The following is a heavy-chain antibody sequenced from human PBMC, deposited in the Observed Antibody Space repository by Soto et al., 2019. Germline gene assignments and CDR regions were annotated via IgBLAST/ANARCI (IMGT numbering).Heavy chain of an antibody. CDR1: GFTFSSYW. J-gene: IGHJ4*02. V-gene: IGHV3-7*03. D-gene: IGHD6-13*01. CDR2: IKQDGSEK. Sequence: PGGSLRLSCAASGFTFSSYWMSWVRQAPGKGLEWVANIKQDGSEKYYVDSVKGRFTISRDNAKNSLYLQMNSLRAEDTAVYYCARLGIAAAAQLYYFDYWGQGALVTVSS. CDR3: ARLGIAAAAQLYYFDY.